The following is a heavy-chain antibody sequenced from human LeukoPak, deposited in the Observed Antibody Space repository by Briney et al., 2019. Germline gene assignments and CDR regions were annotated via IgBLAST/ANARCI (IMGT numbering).Heavy chain of an antibody. V-gene: IGHV1-2*02. CDR3: ARDPYVLTTMTTGGYYYMDV. Sequence: GASVKVSCKASGYTFTGYYMHWVRQAPGQGLEWMGWINPNSGGTNYAQKFQGRVTMTRDTSISTAYMELSRLRSDDTAVYYCARDPYVLTTMTTGGYYYMDVWGKGTTVTVSS. CDR1: GYTFTGYY. J-gene: IGHJ6*03. CDR2: INPNSGGT. D-gene: IGHD4-17*01.